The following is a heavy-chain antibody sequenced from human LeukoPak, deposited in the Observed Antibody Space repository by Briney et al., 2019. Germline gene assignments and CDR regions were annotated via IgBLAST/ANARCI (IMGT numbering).Heavy chain of an antibody. J-gene: IGHJ4*02. Sequence: PGGSLRLSCTASGFTFSDYWMTWVRQAPGKGLDWVANIDGVGTDEGYAGSVKGRFTISRDNAKNSLFLQMNSLRADDLAVYYCTRNVGYYRLDYWGQGTLVTVPS. CDR1: GFTFSDYW. CDR2: IDGVGTDE. V-gene: IGHV3-7*01. CDR3: TRNVGYYRLDY. D-gene: IGHD1-26*01.